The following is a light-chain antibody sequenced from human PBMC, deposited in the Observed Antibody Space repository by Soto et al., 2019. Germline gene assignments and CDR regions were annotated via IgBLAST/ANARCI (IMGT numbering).Light chain of an antibody. CDR1: SRDVGGYHY. V-gene: IGLV2-8*01. Sequence: QSVLTQPPSASESTGQSVSIWCTGTSRDVGGYHYVSSYQPHPCRAPKFLIYDVEKRPPGVPGRFSGSKSGNTASLTVSGLQAYDEADYYCLSYGVSINYVFATGTKVT. CDR2: DVE. CDR3: LSYGVSINYV. J-gene: IGLJ1*01.